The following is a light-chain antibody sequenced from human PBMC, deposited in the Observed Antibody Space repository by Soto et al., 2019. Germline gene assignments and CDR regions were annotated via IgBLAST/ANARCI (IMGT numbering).Light chain of an antibody. CDR2: WAS. J-gene: IGKJ5*01. CDR1: QSVLYSSNNENY. CDR3: QQYHSDPIT. V-gene: IGKV4-1*01. Sequence: DIVMTQSADSLALSLCESSTINCKSSQSVLYSSNNENYLAWFQHKPGQPPKLVIYWASVRASGVPDRFSGSGSGTDFTLTISSLQAEDVAVYYCQQYHSDPITFGQGTLLEIK.